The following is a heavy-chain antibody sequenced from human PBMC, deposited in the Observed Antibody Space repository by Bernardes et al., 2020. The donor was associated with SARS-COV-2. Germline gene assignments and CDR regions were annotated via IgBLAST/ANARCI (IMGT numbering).Heavy chain of an antibody. V-gene: IGHV2-26*01. CDR1: GFSLTNKRMG. D-gene: IGHD4-17*01. J-gene: IGHJ6*02. Sequence: SGPTLVKPTETLTLTCTVSGFSLTNKRMGVSWIRQPPGKALEWLAHIFSNDEKSYSTSLNNRLTISRDTSKGQVVLTMTNVNPVDTGTYYCARKTTVLTQDSGAMDVWGQGTTVAVSS. CDR2: IFSNDEK. CDR3: ARKTTVLTQDSGAMDV.